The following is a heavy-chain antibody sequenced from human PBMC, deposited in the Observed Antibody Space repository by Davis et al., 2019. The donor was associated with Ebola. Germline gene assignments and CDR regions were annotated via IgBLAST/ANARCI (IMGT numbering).Heavy chain of an antibody. V-gene: IGHV3-11*04. CDR3: ARDRVVVVAADYYYYYGMDV. D-gene: IGHD2-15*01. Sequence: PGGSLRLSCAASGFTFSDYYMSWIRQAPGKGLEWVSYISSSGSTIYYADSVKGRFTISRDNAKNSLYLQMNSLRAEDTAVYYCARDRVVVVAADYYYYYGMDVWGQGTTVTVSS. CDR1: GFTFSDYY. CDR2: ISSSGSTI. J-gene: IGHJ6*02.